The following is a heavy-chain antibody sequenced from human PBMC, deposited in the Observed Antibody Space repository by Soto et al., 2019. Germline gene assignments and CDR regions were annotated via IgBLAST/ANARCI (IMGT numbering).Heavy chain of an antibody. Sequence: PSETLSLTCAVYGGSFSGDYYWSWIRQPPGKGLEWIGYIYYSGSTNYNPSLKSRVTISVDTSKNQFSLKLSSVTAADTAVYYCARLREYEFGELLYEFDYWGQGTLVTVSS. V-gene: IGHV4-61*08. CDR1: GGSFSGDYY. CDR3: ARLREYEFGELLYEFDY. J-gene: IGHJ4*02. CDR2: IYYSGST. D-gene: IGHD3-10*01.